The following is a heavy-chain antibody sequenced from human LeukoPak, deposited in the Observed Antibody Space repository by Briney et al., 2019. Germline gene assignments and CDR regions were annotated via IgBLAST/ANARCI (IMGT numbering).Heavy chain of an antibody. CDR2: ITSSSSTI. Sequence: GGSLRLSCAASGFTFSSYSMNWVRQAPGKGLEWVSYITSSSSTIYYADSVKGRFTISRDNAENSLHLQMNSLRAEDTAVYYCAKDQLAVFDYWGQGTLVTVSS. D-gene: IGHD1-1*01. CDR3: AKDQLAVFDY. J-gene: IGHJ4*02. V-gene: IGHV3-48*01. CDR1: GFTFSSYS.